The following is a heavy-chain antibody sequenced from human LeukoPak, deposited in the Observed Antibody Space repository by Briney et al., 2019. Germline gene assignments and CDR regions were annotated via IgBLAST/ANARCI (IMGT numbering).Heavy chain of an antibody. D-gene: IGHD3-16*02. J-gene: IGHJ4*02. CDR3: ARFYDYVWGSYRYGFDY. CDR2: INHSGST. V-gene: IGHV4-34*01. CDR1: GGSFSGYY. Sequence: PSETLSLTCAVYGGSFSGYYWSWIRQPPGKGLEWIGEINHSGSTNYNPSLKSRVTISVDTSTNQFSLKLSSVTAADTAVYYCARFYDYVWGSYRYGFDYWGQGTLVTVSS.